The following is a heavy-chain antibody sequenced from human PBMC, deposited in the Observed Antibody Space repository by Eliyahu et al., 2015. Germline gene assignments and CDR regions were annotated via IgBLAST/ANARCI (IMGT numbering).Heavy chain of an antibody. CDR3: ARDIGDYALGASDL. J-gene: IGHJ3*01. D-gene: IGHD4-17*01. Sequence: QAQLEESGGGLVNPGGSLRLSCAASGFSFSAYVMSWIRHSPGKGLEWLGYISMSGDSSSYDDGVRGRFTISRDNGKNFLYLEMTRLRVDDTAVYYCARDIGDYALGASDLWGQGTSVTVSS. CDR2: ISMSGDSS. CDR1: GFSFSAYV. V-gene: IGHV3-11*01.